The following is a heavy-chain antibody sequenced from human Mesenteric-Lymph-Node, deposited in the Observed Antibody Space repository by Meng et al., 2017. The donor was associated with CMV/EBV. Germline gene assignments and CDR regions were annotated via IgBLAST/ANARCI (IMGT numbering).Heavy chain of an antibody. CDR1: GGSISSSSYY. CDR3: ARAVSVGWERRSAFDI. D-gene: IGHD1-26*01. CDR2: INHSGST. Sequence: SETLSLTCTVSGGSISSSSYYWGWIRQPPGKGLEWIGEINHSGSTNYNPSLKSRVSISVDTSKNQFSLKLSSLTAADTAVYYCARAVSVGWERRSAFDIWGQGTMVTVSS. V-gene: IGHV4-39*07. J-gene: IGHJ3*02.